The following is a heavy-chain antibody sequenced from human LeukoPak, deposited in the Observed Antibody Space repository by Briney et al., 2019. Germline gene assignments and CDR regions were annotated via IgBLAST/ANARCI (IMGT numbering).Heavy chain of an antibody. Sequence: GRSLILSCAASGFTFRNYAMHWVRQAPGKGLEWVAVMSYDGINKYYADSVKGRFTVSRDNSKNTVFLQMNSLRAEDTAVFYCARGNYGGNCGLDDWGQGSLVT. CDR3: ARGNYGGNCGLDD. J-gene: IGHJ4*02. CDR2: MSYDGINK. CDR1: GFTFRNYA. V-gene: IGHV3-30-3*01. D-gene: IGHD4-23*01.